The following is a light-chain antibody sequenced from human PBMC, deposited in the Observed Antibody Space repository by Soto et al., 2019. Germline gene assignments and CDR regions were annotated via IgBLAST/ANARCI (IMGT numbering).Light chain of an antibody. V-gene: IGLV2-8*01. Sequence: HSALTQPPSASGSPGQSVTISCAGTSSDVGSYDHVSWYQQHPGKAPKLMIYDVSKRPSGVPDRFSGSKSGNAASLTVSGLQTEDEADYYCSSFAGSNNVVFGGGTKLTVL. CDR2: DVS. J-gene: IGLJ3*02. CDR1: SSDVGSYDH. CDR3: SSFAGSNNVV.